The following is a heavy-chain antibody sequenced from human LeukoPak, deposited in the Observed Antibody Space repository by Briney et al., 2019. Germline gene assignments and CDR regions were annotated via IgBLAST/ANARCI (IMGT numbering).Heavy chain of an antibody. J-gene: IGHJ5*02. CDR3: AKEGAGGWYYCFDP. CDR1: GFTFDDYA. CDR2: ISWNSDSI. Sequence: SLRLSCAASGFTFDDYAMHWVRQAPGKGLEWVSGISWNSDSIGYADSVKGRFTISRDNAKNSLYLQINSLRPEDTALYYCAKEGAGGWYYCFDPWGQGTLVTVSS. V-gene: IGHV3-9*01. D-gene: IGHD6-19*01.